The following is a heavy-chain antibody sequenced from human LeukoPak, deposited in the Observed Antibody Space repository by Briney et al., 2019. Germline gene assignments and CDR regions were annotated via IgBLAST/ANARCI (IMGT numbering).Heavy chain of an antibody. V-gene: IGHV3-48*04. Sequence: GGSLRLSCAASGFTFSSYAMSWVRQAPGKGLEWVSYISSSGSTIYYADSVKGRFTISRDNAKNSLYLQMNSLRAEDTAVYYCASLSWFGELFDYWGQGTLVTVSS. CDR3: ASLSWFGELFDY. CDR1: GFTFSSYA. J-gene: IGHJ4*02. CDR2: ISSSGSTI. D-gene: IGHD3-10*01.